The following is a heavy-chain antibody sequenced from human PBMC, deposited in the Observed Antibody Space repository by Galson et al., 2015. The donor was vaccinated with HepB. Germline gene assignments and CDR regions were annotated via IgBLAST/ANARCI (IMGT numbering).Heavy chain of an antibody. CDR1: GFTFSSYW. J-gene: IGHJ6*03. Sequence: SLRLSCAASGFTFSSYWMSWVRQAPGKGLEWVANIKQDGSEKYYVDSVKGRFTISRDNAKNSLYLQMNSLRAEDTAVYYCARAFGYSSSWYNFYYMDVWGEGTTVTVSS. V-gene: IGHV3-7*01. D-gene: IGHD6-13*01. CDR3: ARAFGYSSSWYNFYYMDV. CDR2: IKQDGSEK.